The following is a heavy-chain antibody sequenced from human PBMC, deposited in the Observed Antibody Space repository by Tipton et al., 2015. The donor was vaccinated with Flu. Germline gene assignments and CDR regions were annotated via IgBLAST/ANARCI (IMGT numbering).Heavy chain of an antibody. CDR1: GYTFTSYY. V-gene: IGHV1-46*01. CDR3: ARDAGQGYYDSSGYYPEYFQH. J-gene: IGHJ1*01. CDR2: INPSGGST. Sequence: QVQLVQSGAEVKKPGASVKVSCKASGYTFTSYYMHWVRRAPGQGLEWMGIINPSGGSTSYAQKFQGRVTMTRDTSTSTVYMELSSLRSEDTAVYYCARDAGQGYYDSSGYYPEYFQHWGQGTLVTVSS. D-gene: IGHD3-22*01.